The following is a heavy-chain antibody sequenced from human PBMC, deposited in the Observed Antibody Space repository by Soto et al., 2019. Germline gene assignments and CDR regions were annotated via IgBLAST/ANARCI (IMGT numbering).Heavy chain of an antibody. V-gene: IGHV1-69*01. CDR3: ARDRDDYGSGNYYNRLDF. Sequence: QVQLVQSGAEVKKPGSSVMVSCKASGGIFSTYAISWLRQAPGQGLEWMGGIIPLFGTPNYAQRFQGRVTITADESTSTAYMELSRLRSEDTAVYYCARDRDDYGSGNYYNRLDFWGQGTLVTVSS. CDR2: IIPLFGTP. J-gene: IGHJ4*02. D-gene: IGHD3-10*01. CDR1: GGIFSTYA.